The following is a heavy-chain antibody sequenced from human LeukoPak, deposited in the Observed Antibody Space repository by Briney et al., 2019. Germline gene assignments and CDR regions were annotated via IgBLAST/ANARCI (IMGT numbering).Heavy chain of an antibody. CDR2: IYYSGST. CDR3: TSGGMVSGDY. J-gene: IGHJ4*01. D-gene: IGHD2-8*01. V-gene: IGHV4-59*01. CDR1: GGSINSYY. Sequence: SETLSLTCTVSGGSINSYYWSYIRQPPGKGLEWIGYIYYSGSTNYNPSLKSRVTISRDTSKNQFSLKLRSVTAADTAVYYCTSGGMVSGDYWGHGTLVTVSS.